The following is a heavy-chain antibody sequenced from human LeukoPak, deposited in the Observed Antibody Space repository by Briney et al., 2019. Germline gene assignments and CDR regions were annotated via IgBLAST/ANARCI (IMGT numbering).Heavy chain of an antibody. D-gene: IGHD1-26*01. CDR2: INHNGNVN. J-gene: IGHJ4*02. CDR1: GFTFSSYW. V-gene: IGHV3-7*01. Sequence: GGSLRLSCAASGFTFSSYWMNWARQAPGKGLEWVASINHNGNVNYYVDSVKGRFTISRDNAKNSLYLHMNSLRDEDTAVYYCARNEWADYWGQGTLVTVSS. CDR3: ARNEWADY.